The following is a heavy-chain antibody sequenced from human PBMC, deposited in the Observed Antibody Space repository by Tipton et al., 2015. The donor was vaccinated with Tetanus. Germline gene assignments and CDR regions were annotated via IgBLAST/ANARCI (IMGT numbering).Heavy chain of an antibody. J-gene: IGHJ4*02. CDR3: ARDRCSDVTCYFEVGG. CDR2: ISGSGSST. D-gene: IGHD2-15*01. V-gene: IGHV3-23*01. Sequence: SLRLSCAASGFSITDSGLHWVRQAPGKGLEWVSAISGSGSSTYYVDSVKGRFTISRDNSKNTLYLQMNSLRVEDTAVYYCARDRCSDVTCYFEVGGWGQGTLVTVSS. CDR1: GFSITDSG.